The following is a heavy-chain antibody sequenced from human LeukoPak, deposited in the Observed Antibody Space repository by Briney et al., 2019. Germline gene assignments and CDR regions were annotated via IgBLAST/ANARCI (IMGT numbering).Heavy chain of an antibody. J-gene: IGHJ4*02. CDR1: GYTFTDCY. CDR2: INANSGGT. V-gene: IGHV1-2*02. D-gene: IGHD3-3*01. Sequence: ASVKVFCNSSGYTFTDCYMQWVRQAPGQGLEWMGWINANSGGTKYAQKFQGRVTMNRDTSSSTAYMELNRLRSDDTAVYYCSREPFGQDNDLHYWGQGTLVTVSS. CDR3: SREPFGQDNDLHY.